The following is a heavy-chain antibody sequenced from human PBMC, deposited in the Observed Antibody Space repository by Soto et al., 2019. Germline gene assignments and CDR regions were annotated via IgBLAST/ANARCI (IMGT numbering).Heavy chain of an antibody. V-gene: IGHV4-59*01. Sequence: SETLSLTCTVSGGSISSYYWSWIRQPPGKGLEWIGYIYYSGSTNYNPSLKSRVTISVDTSKNQFSLKLSSVTAADTAVYYCARVVSSVVATMAKWFDPWGQGTLVTFS. CDR3: ARVVSSVVATMAKWFDP. CDR2: IYYSGST. D-gene: IGHD5-12*01. J-gene: IGHJ5*02. CDR1: GGSISSYY.